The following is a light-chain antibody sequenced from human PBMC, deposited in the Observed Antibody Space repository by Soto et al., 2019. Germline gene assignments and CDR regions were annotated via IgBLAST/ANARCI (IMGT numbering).Light chain of an antibody. CDR1: QSLVSSDGNTY. CDR2: KAS. J-gene: IGKJ1*01. CDR3: MQGTHWPRT. V-gene: IGKV2-30*01. Sequence: DVVMTQSPLSLPVTLGQPASISCRSSQSLVSSDGNTYLNWFQQRPGQSPRRLISKASKRETGVPDRFSGSGSGTDFTLKISRVEAEDVGVYYCMQGTHWPRTFGQGTKVEI.